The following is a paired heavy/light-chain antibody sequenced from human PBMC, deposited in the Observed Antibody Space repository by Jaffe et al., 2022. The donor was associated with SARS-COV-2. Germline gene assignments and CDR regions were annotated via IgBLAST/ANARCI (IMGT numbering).Heavy chain of an antibody. CDR1: RFSFSHYA. V-gene: IGHV3-23*01. J-gene: IGHJ4*02. D-gene: IGHD3-22*01. Sequence: EVQLLESGGGLVQPGGSLRLSCAASRFSFSHYAMTWVRQAPGKGLDWVSAISGNGDHTYYADSVRGRFTISRDNSKNTLYLLMNSLRADDTAVYYCAKVPYYYDSSSFDYWGPGTLVTVSS. CDR3: AKVPYYYDSSSFDY. CDR2: ISGNGDHT.
Light chain of an antibody. CDR3: LQYSTFPIT. J-gene: IGKJ5*01. Sequence: DIQMTQSPSSLSASVGDRVTITCRASQDISNWLAWYQQKPEKAPKSLIYAASSLQSGVPSRFSGSGSGTDFTLTISSLQPEDFATYYCLQYSTFPITFGQGTRLEIK. CDR2: AAS. V-gene: IGKV1D-16*01. CDR1: QDISNW.